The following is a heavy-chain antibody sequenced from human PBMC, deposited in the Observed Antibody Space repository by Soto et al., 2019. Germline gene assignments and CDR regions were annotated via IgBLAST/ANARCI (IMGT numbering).Heavy chain of an antibody. CDR2: ISGSGGST. J-gene: IGHJ4*02. CDR3: AKYSRGYPGGYFDY. CDR1: GFTFSSYA. V-gene: IGHV3-23*01. Sequence: EVQLLESGGGLVQPGGSLRLSCAASGFTFSSYAMSWVRQAPGKGLEWVSAISGSGGSTYYADSVKGRFTISRDNSXSTLYLQMNSLRAEDTAVYYCAKYSRGYPGGYFDYWGQGTLVTVSS. D-gene: IGHD3-22*01.